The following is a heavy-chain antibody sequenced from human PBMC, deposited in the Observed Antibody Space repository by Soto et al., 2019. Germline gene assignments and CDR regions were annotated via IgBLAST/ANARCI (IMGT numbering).Heavy chain of an antibody. V-gene: IGHV1-2*04. CDR3: ARDSAPGGTEFDP. J-gene: IGHJ5*02. CDR1: GYTFTGYY. CDR2: INPNSGGT. D-gene: IGHD1-7*01. Sequence: QVQLVQSGAEVKKPGASVKVSCKASGYTFTGYYMHWVRQAPGQGLEWMGWINPNSGGTNYAQKFEGWVTMTRDTAISTAYMELSRLRSDDTAVYYCARDSAPGGTEFDPWGQGTLVTVSS.